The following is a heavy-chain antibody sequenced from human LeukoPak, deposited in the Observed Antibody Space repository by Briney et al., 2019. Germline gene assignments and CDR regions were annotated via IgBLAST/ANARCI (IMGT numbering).Heavy chain of an antibody. CDR2: ISGSGGST. D-gene: IGHD4-17*01. Sequence: PGGSLRLSCAASGFTFSSYAMSWVRQAPGKGLEWVSAISGSGGSTYYADSVKGRFTISRDNSKITLYLQMNSLRAEDTAVYYCARTVTTLYYFDYWGQGTLVTVSS. V-gene: IGHV3-23*01. J-gene: IGHJ4*02. CDR3: ARTVTTLYYFDY. CDR1: GFTFSSYA.